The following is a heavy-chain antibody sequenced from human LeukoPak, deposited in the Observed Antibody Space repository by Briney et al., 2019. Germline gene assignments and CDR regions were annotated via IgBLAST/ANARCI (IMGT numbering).Heavy chain of an antibody. CDR1: GFTFSSYA. CDR2: ISGSGGST. V-gene: IGHV3-23*01. J-gene: IGHJ5*02. CDR3: GRLHPTDNWFDP. D-gene: IGHD4-11*01. Sequence: GGSLRLSCAASGFTFSSYAMSWGRQAPGKGLEWVSAISGSGGSTYYADSVKGRFAISRDNSKNTLYLQMNSLRAEDTAVYYCGRLHPTDNWFDPWGQGTLVTVSS.